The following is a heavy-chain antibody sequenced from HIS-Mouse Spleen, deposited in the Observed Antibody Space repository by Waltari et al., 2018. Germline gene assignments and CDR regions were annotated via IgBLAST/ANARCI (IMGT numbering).Heavy chain of an antibody. Sequence: QLQLQESGPGLVKPSETLSLTCTASGGPISSSSYYWGWIRRTPGKGLDWIGSIYYRGSSSYHPSLKSTVPISVDTSKTQFSLKLSSVTAADTAVYYCAREIPYSSSWYDWYFDLWGRGTLVTVSS. CDR2: IYYRGSS. CDR1: GGPISSSSYY. V-gene: IGHV4-39*07. CDR3: AREIPYSSSWYDWYFDL. J-gene: IGHJ2*01. D-gene: IGHD6-13*01.